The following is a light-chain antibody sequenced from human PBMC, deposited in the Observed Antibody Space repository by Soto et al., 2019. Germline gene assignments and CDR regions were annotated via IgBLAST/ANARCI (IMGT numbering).Light chain of an antibody. CDR3: SLYISGSTYV. CDR1: SSDVGGSDY. V-gene: IGLV2-14*01. J-gene: IGLJ1*01. CDR2: EVN. Sequence: QSVLTQSASVSGSPGQSITISCTGTSSDVGGSDYVSWYQQHPDKAPKLIISEVNTRPSGVPDRFSGSKSGSTASLTISGLQAEDEADYYCSLYISGSTYVFGTGTKVTVL.